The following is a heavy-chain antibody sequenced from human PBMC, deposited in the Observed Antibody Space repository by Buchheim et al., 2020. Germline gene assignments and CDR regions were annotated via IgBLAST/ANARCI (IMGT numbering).Heavy chain of an antibody. CDR3: VGYYYGSGSYVGYNWFDP. CDR1: GFTFSSYW. CDR2: ISSNGSTI. Sequence: EVQLVESGGGLVQPGGSLRLSCAASGFTFSSYWMSWVRQAPGKGLEWVSYISSNGSTIYYADSVKGRFTISRDNAKNSLYLQMNSLRAEDTAVYYCVGYYYGSGSYVGYNWFDPWGQGTL. J-gene: IGHJ5*02. D-gene: IGHD3-10*01. V-gene: IGHV3-48*04.